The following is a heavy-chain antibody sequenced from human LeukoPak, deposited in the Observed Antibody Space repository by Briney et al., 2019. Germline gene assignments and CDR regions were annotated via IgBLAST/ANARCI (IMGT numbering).Heavy chain of an antibody. J-gene: IGHJ4*02. V-gene: IGHV3-21*04. CDR2: ISSSSSYI. CDR3: AKARSGYVALYYFDY. D-gene: IGHD5-12*01. Sequence: GGSLRLSCAASGFTFSSYSMNWVRQAPGKGLEWVSSISSSSSYIYYADSVKGRFTISRDNAKNSLYLQMNSLRAEDTAVYYCAKARSGYVALYYFDYWAREPWSPSPQ. CDR1: GFTFSSYS.